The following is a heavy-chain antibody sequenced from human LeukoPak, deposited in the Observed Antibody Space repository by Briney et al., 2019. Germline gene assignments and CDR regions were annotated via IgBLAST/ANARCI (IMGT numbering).Heavy chain of an antibody. CDR3: AKDLSGGSLYYFDY. J-gene: IGHJ4*02. Sequence: GGSLRLSCAASGFTFSSYAMSWVRQAPGKGLEWVSGISGSGGSTYYADSVKGRFTISRDNSKNTLYMQMNSLRVEDTAVYYCAKDLSGGSLYYFDYWGQGTLVTVSS. CDR1: GFTFSSYA. D-gene: IGHD2-15*01. V-gene: IGHV3-23*01. CDR2: ISGSGGST.